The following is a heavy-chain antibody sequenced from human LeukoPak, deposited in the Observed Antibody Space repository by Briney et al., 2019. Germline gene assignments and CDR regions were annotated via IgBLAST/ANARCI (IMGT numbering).Heavy chain of an antibody. CDR2: IYYSGST. V-gene: IGHV4-59*01. CDR3: ARHFAIAGSLSYGMDV. Sequence: PSETLSLTCTVSGGSISSYYWSWIRQPPGKGLEWIGYIYYSGSTNYNPSLKSRVTISVDTSKKQFSLKLSSVTAADTAVYYRARHFAIAGSLSYGMDVWGQGITVTVSS. CDR1: GGSISSYY. D-gene: IGHD6-13*01. J-gene: IGHJ6*02.